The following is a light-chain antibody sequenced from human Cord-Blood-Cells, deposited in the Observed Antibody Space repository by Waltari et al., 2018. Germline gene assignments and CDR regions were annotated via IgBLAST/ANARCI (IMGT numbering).Light chain of an antibody. CDR1: QSISSY. V-gene: IGKV1-39*01. CDR3: QHSYSTPFT. J-gene: IGKJ3*01. Sequence: DIQMTQSPSSLSASVGDRVTLTCRASQSISSYLHWYQQKPGKAPKLLIYAASSLQSGVPSRFSGSGSGTDFTLTISSLQPEDFATYYCQHSYSTPFTFGPGTKVDIK. CDR2: AAS.